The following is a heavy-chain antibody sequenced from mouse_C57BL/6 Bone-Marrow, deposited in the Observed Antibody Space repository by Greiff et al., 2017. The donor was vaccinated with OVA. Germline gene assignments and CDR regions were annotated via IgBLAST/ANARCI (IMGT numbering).Heavy chain of an antibody. Sequence: EVQLKESGPELVKPGASVKISCKASGYSFTDYNMNWVKQSHGKSLEWIGVINPNYGTTSYNQKFKGKATLTVDQSTSTAYMQLNSLTSEDSAVYYCARERVYGSSLDYWGQGTTLTVSS. J-gene: IGHJ2*01. CDR3: ARERVYGSSLDY. CDR2: INPNYGTT. D-gene: IGHD1-1*01. V-gene: IGHV1-39*01. CDR1: GYSFTDYN.